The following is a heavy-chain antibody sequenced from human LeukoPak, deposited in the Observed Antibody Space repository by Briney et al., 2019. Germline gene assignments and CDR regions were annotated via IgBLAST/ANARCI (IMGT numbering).Heavy chain of an antibody. Sequence: GASVKVSCKASGGTFSTYSISWVRLAPGQGLEWMGRIIPILAKANYAQTFQGRVTITADKSTSTAYMDLSSLRSEDTAVYYCARGGQFSTGAHFDYWGQGTPVTVSS. D-gene: IGHD1-26*01. CDR1: GGTFSTYS. CDR2: IIPILAKA. V-gene: IGHV1-69*04. CDR3: ARGGQFSTGAHFDY. J-gene: IGHJ4*02.